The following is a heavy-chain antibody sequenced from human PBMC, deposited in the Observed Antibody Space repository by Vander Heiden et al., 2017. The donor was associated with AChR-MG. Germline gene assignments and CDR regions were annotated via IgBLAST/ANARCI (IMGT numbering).Heavy chain of an antibody. D-gene: IGHD3-22*01. V-gene: IGHV4-39*01. CDR2: LYYSGST. J-gene: IGHJ4*02. CDR1: GGSIRSSSYY. CDR3: GRLVAYDNSGYSLVGGRFFDY. Sequence: QLQLQESGPGLVKPSETLSLPCTVSGGSIRSSSYYWGWIRQPPGKRLEWIGSLYYSGSTYYNPSLKSRVTISVDTSRNQFSLSLSSVTAADTAVYYCGRLVAYDNSGYSLVGGRFFDYWGQGILVTISS.